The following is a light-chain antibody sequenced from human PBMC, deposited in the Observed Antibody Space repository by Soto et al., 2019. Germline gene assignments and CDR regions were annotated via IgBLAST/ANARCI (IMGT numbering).Light chain of an antibody. J-gene: IGKJ1*01. CDR2: GAS. CDR1: ESVSSY. V-gene: IGKV3-15*01. Sequence: ETVMTQSPATLSESPGERATLSCRASESVSSYLAWYQQKPGQAPRLLIYGASARATGVPARFSGSGSGTDFTLIISSLQPEDFAVYYCHQYLNWPQAFGQGTKVEIK. CDR3: HQYLNWPQA.